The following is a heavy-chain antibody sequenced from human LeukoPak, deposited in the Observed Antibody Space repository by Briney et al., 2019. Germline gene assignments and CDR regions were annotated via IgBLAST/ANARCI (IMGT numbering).Heavy chain of an antibody. Sequence: PGGSLRLSCAASGFTFDDYAMHWVRQAPGKGLEWVSGISWNSGSIGYADPVKGRFTISRDNAKNSLYLQMNSLRAEDTALYYCAKSLEQQLAPFDYWGQGTLVTVSS. V-gene: IGHV3-9*01. D-gene: IGHD6-13*01. CDR2: ISWNSGSI. CDR1: GFTFDDYA. CDR3: AKSLEQQLAPFDY. J-gene: IGHJ4*02.